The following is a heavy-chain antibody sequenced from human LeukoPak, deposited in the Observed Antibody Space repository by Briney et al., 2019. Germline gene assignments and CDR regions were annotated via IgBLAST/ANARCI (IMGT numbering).Heavy chain of an antibody. CDR1: GYTFTSYD. J-gene: IGHJ4*02. D-gene: IGHD5-12*01. CDR3: ATNVLGLRGNY. V-gene: IGHV1-8*01. CDR2: MNTNSGNT. Sequence: ASVKVSCKASGYTFTSYDINWVRQATGQGLEWMGWMNTNSGNTGHAQKFQGRLTMTRDTSTNTAYMELSSLRSEDTAVYYCATNVLGLRGNYWGQGTLVTVSS.